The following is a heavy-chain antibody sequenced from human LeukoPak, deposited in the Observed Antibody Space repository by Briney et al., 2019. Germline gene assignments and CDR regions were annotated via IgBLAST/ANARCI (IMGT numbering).Heavy chain of an antibody. D-gene: IGHD1-26*01. V-gene: IGHV3-23*01. CDR1: GFTFSSYA. CDR2: ISGSGGST. CDR3: AKDRVGALLYFDS. J-gene: IGHJ4*02. Sequence: GGSLRLSCAASGFTFSSYAMSWVRQAPGKGLEWVSAISGSGGSTYYADSVKGRFTISRDNSKNTLYLQMNSLRAEDTAVYSCAKDRVGALLYFDSWGQGTLVTVSS.